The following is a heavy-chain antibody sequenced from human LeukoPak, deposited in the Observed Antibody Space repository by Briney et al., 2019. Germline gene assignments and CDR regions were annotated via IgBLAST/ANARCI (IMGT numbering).Heavy chain of an antibody. V-gene: IGHV4-34*01. Sequence: SETLSLTCAVYGGSFSGDYWSWIRQPPGKGLEWIGEINHSGSTNYNPSLKSRVTISVDTSKNQFSLKLSSVTAADTAVYYCARTSSWYYFDYWGQGTLVTVSS. CDR1: GGSFSGDY. D-gene: IGHD6-13*01. CDR3: ARTSSWYYFDY. CDR2: INHSGST. J-gene: IGHJ4*02.